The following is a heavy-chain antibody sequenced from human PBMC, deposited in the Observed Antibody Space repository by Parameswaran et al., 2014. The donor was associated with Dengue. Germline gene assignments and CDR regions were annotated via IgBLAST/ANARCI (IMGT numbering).Heavy chain of an antibody. CDR3: ARGRDGYNPYGMDV. V-gene: IGHV3-53*01. Sequence: VRQAPGKGLEWVSVIFTSGTTYYIDSVKGRFTMSRDNSQNTIYLQMNSLRADDTAVYYCARGRDGYNPYGMDVWAEDHGHRLL. J-gene: IGHJ6*04. D-gene: IGHD5-24*01. CDR2: IFTSGTT.